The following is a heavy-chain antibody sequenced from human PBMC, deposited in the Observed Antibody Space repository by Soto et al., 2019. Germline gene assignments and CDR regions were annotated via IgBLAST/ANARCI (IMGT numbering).Heavy chain of an antibody. CDR1: GDSISSSSYY. CDR3: ARQLRNYLAY. D-gene: IGHD5-12*01. V-gene: IGHV4-39*01. Sequence: SETLSLTCTVSGDSISSSSYYWGWIRQPPGKGLEWIGSIYYSGSTYYNPSLKSRVTISVDTSKNQFSLKLSSVTAADTAVYYCARQLRNYLAYWGQGTLVTVSS. CDR2: IYYSGST. J-gene: IGHJ4*02.